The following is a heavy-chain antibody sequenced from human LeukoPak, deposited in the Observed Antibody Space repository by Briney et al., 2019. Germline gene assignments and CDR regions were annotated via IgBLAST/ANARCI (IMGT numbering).Heavy chain of an antibody. V-gene: IGHV3-30*18. CDR2: ISYDGSNK. CDR1: GFTFSSYG. J-gene: IGHJ4*02. Sequence: GGSLRLSCAASGFTFSSYGMHWVRQAPGKGREWVAVISYDGSNKYYADSVKGRFTISRDDSKNTLYLQMNRLRAEDTAVYYCAKDNPSDSQYWGQGTLVTVSS. CDR3: AKDNPSDSQY. D-gene: IGHD3/OR15-3a*01.